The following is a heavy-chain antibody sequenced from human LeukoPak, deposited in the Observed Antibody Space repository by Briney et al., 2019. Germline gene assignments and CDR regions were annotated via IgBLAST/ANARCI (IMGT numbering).Heavy chain of an antibody. CDR3: ARPRPEDIVVVPAAMNAFDI. Sequence: SETLSLTCTVSGSSISSSSYYWGWIRQPPGKGLEWIGSTYYSGSTYYNPSLKSRVTISVDTSKNQFSLKLSSVTAADTAVYYCARPRPEDIVVVPAAMNAFDIWGQGTMVTVSS. CDR1: GSSISSSSYY. V-gene: IGHV4-39*01. D-gene: IGHD2-2*01. J-gene: IGHJ3*02. CDR2: TYYSGST.